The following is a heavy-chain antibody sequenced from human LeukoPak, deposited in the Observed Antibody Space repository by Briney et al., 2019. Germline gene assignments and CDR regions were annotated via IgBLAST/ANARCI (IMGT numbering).Heavy chain of an antibody. CDR2: ISGDGGST. Sequence: GGSLRLSCAASGFTFDDYAMHWVRQAPGKGLEWVSLISGDGGSTYYADSVKGRFTISRDNSKNFLYLQMNSLRTEDTALYYCAKDNYYDSSGPQGDWGQGTLVTVSS. CDR3: AKDNYYDSSGPQGD. V-gene: IGHV3-43*02. J-gene: IGHJ4*02. CDR1: GFTFDDYA. D-gene: IGHD3-22*01.